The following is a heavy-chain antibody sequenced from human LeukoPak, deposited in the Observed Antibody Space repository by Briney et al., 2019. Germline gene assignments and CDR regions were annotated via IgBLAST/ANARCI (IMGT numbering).Heavy chain of an antibody. V-gene: IGHV4-59*08. J-gene: IGHJ6*02. D-gene: IGHD5-24*01. CDR2: TYYSGST. CDR3: ARQVEMALDYYYYGMDV. Sequence: SETLSLTCTVSGGSISSYYWSWIRQPPGKGLEWIGYTYYSGSTNYNPSLKSRVTISVDTSKNQFSLKLSSVTAADTAVYYCARQVEMALDYYYYGMDVWGQGTTVTVSS. CDR1: GGSISSYY.